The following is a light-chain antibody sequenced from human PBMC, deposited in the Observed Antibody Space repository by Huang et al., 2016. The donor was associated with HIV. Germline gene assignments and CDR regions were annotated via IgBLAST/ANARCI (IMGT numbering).Light chain of an antibody. CDR2: DAS. Sequence: EIVMTQSPGTLSVSPGERATLSCRASQSVSSSLAWYQQRPGQAPRLLIYDASRRPTDIPTRFSGSGSGTEFTLTSSSLQSEDFALYYCQQYNKWPTFGQGTKVEIK. V-gene: IGKV3-15*01. J-gene: IGKJ1*01. CDR1: QSVSSS. CDR3: QQYNKWPT.